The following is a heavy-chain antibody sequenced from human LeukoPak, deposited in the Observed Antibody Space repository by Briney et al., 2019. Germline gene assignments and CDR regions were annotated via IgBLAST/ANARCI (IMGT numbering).Heavy chain of an antibody. CDR1: GFTVSSNY. D-gene: IGHD3-22*01. V-gene: IGHV3-53*01. Sequence: GGSLRLSCAASGFTVSSNYMSWVRKAPGKGLEWVSVIYSGGSTYYADSVKGRFTISRDNSKNTLYLQMNSLRAEDTAVYYCASWYYDSSGYFAGGYYYYGMDVWGQGTTVTVSS. J-gene: IGHJ6*02. CDR2: IYSGGST. CDR3: ASWYYDSSGYFAGGYYYYGMDV.